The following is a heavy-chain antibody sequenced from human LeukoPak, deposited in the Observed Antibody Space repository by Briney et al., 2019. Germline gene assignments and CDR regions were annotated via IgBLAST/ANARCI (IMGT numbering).Heavy chain of an antibody. J-gene: IGHJ4*02. CDR1: GGSVSSGSYY. D-gene: IGHD3-10*01. CDR2: NYYSGST. Sequence: SETLSLTCTVSGGSVSSGSYYWSWIRQPPGKGLEWIGYNYYSGSTNYNPSLKSRVTISVDTSKNQFSLKLSSVTAADTAVYYCARETHYYGSGSYSDYWGQGTLVTVSS. V-gene: IGHV4-61*01. CDR3: ARETHYYGSGSYSDY.